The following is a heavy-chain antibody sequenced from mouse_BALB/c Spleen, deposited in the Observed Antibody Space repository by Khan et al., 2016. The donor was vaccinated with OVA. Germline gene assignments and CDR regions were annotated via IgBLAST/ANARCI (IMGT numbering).Heavy chain of an antibody. V-gene: IGHV3-6*02. CDR3: ASKSYGKGAY. J-gene: IGHJ3*01. CDR2: ISYDGSY. Sequence: EVQLQESGPGLVKPSQSQSLTCSVTGYSITSGYFWNWIRQFPGNKLEWMGYISYDGSYNYNPSLKNRISITRDTSKKQFFLKLNSVTAEDTATYYGASKSYGKGAYWGQGTLVTVSA. D-gene: IGHD2-1*01. CDR1: GYSITSGYF.